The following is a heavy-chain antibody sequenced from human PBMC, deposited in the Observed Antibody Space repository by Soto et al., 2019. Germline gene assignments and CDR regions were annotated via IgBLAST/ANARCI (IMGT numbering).Heavy chain of an antibody. CDR1: GFSFVNYA. V-gene: IGHV3-23*01. Sequence: GGSLRLSCAASGFSFVNYAMNWVRQAPGKGLEWVSGLSGSGTSTYYADSVKGRFTISRDNSRDTLFLQMNSLTADDTAVYYCAKATTNGGYFNPFASWGQGALVTVSS. CDR2: LSGSGTST. CDR3: AKATTNGGYFNPFAS. J-gene: IGHJ4*02. D-gene: IGHD6-25*01.